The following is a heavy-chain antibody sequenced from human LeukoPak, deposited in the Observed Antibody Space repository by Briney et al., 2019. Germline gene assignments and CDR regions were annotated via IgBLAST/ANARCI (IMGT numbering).Heavy chain of an antibody. CDR1: GGSISSYY. CDR2: TYYSGST. Sequence: PSETLSLTCTVSGGSISSYYWSWIRQRPGKGLEWIGYTYYSGSTNYNPSLKSRVTISVDTSKNQFSLKLSSVTAADTAVYYCASFGSWYPEYFQHWGQGTLVTVSS. J-gene: IGHJ1*01. CDR3: ASFGSWYPEYFQH. D-gene: IGHD6-13*01. V-gene: IGHV4-59*01.